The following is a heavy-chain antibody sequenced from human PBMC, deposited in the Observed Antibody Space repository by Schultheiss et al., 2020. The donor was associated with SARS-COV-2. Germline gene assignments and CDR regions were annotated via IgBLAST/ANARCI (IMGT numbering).Heavy chain of an antibody. D-gene: IGHD2-15*01. CDR2: ISGSGGST. CDR3: AKDPLPRGGGV. Sequence: GGSLRLSCAASRFTFSDFHMNWVRQAPGKGLEWVSAISGSGGSTYYADSVKGRFTISRDNSKNTIYLQMNSLRAEDTAVYYCAKDPLPRGGGVWGQGTTVTVSS. J-gene: IGHJ6*02. V-gene: IGHV3-23*01. CDR1: RFTFSDFH.